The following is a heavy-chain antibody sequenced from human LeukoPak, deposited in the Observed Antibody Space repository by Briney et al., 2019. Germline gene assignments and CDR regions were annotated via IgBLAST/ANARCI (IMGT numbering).Heavy chain of an antibody. CDR1: GYTFTSYD. V-gene: IGHV1-8*03. CDR3: ARRVDFWSGYWHYYMDV. CDR2: MNPNSGNT. J-gene: IGHJ6*03. D-gene: IGHD3-3*01. Sequence: ASVKVSCKASGYTFTSYDINCVRQATGQGLEWMGWMNPNSGNTGYAQKFQGRVTITRNTSISTAYMELSSLRSEDTAVYYCARRVDFWSGYWHYYMDVWGKGTTVTVSS.